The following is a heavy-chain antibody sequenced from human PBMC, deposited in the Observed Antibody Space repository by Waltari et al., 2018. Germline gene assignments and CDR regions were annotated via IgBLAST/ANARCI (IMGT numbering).Heavy chain of an antibody. V-gene: IGHV1-69*10. J-gene: IGHJ4*02. CDR3: ARVKIAYSSGWYGLDY. CDR2: IIPILGIA. D-gene: IGHD6-19*01. CDR1: GGTFSSYA. Sequence: QVQLVQSGAEVKKPGSSVKVSCKASGGTFSSYAISWVRQAPGQGLEWMGGIIPILGIANYAQKFQGRVTMTRDTSTSTVYMELSSLRSEDTAVYYCARVKIAYSSGWYGLDYWGQGTLVTVSS.